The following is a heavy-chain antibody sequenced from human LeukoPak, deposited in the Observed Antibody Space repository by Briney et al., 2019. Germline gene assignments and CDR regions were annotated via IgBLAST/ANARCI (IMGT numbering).Heavy chain of an antibody. V-gene: IGHV3-48*02. J-gene: IGHJ4*02. Sequence: GGSLRLSCAASGFTFNTYSMSWVRQAPGKGLEWVSYISYSSSTIYYADSVKGRFTISRDNAKNSLYLQMNSLRDEDTAVYYCARDEETAAAGTFDCWGQGTLVTVPS. CDR1: GFTFNTYS. CDR3: ARDEETAAAGTFDC. D-gene: IGHD6-13*01. CDR2: ISYSSSTI.